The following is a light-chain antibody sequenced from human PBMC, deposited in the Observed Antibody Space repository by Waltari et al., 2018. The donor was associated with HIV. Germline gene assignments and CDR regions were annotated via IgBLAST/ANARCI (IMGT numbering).Light chain of an antibody. CDR3: SSYAGSNNLV. CDR1: SSAAGFYNY. J-gene: IGLJ3*02. CDR2: EVN. Sequence: QSALTQPPSASGSPGQSATFSCTGTSSAAGFYNYVSWYQHHPGKAPKLMIYEVNKRPSGVPDRVSGSKSDNTASLTVSGLQAEDEADYYCSSYAGSNNLVFGGGTKLTVL. V-gene: IGLV2-8*01.